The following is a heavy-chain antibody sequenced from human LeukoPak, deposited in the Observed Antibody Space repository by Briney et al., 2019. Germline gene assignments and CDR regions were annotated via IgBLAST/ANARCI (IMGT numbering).Heavy chain of an antibody. D-gene: IGHD3-22*01. CDR1: GFTFSHYP. Sequence: GGSLRLSCVASGFTFSHYPMAWVRQAPGKGLQWVSALTGSGGTTYYADSVKGRFTISRDNSNSMVFLQMNSLRAEDTAVYYCAKAHSSGYFYLVGMDDWGLGTLVTVSS. J-gene: IGHJ4*02. CDR2: LTGSGGTT. V-gene: IGHV3-23*01. CDR3: AKAHSSGYFYLVGMDD.